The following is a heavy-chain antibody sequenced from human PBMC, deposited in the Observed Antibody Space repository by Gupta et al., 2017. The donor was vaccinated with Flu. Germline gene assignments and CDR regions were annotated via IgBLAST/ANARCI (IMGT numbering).Heavy chain of an antibody. J-gene: IGHJ4*02. CDR3: VKLKARLLSTYTSDFDY. CDR1: RVRFGAYA. CDR2: ISWNSGST. D-gene: IGHD2-2*01. Sequence: EVQLLESGGGLVQPARSLRLPCAASRVRFGAYAMPWVRQAPGKGLEWVSGISWNSGSTGDADSVKGRFTISRDNAKSSLYLQMNSLRAEDTAFYYCVKLKARLLSTYTSDFDYWGQGTLVTVSS. V-gene: IGHV3-9*01.